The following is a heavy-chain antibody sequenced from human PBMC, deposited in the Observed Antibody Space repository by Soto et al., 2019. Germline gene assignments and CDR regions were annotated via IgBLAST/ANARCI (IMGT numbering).Heavy chain of an antibody. D-gene: IGHD1-1*01. CDR3: ARDAPKTNDYYYYGTDV. V-gene: IGHV1-18*01. CDR1: CYTFTSYG. Sequence: ASVKDSCKASCYTFTSYGISWVRQAPGQGLEWMGWISAYNGNTNYAQKLQGRVTMTTDTSTSTAYMELRSLRSDDTAVYYCARDAPKTNDYYYYGTDVWGQGTTGTVSS. CDR2: ISAYNGNT. J-gene: IGHJ6*02.